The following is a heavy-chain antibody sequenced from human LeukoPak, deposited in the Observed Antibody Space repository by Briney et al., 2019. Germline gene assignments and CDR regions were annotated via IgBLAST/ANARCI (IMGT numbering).Heavy chain of an antibody. D-gene: IGHD3-10*01. CDR3: ARGGNYYGSGSSYFDY. V-gene: IGHV1-3*01. CDR2: INAGNGNT. Sequence: GASVKVSCKASGYTFTSYAVHWVRQAPGQRLEWMGWINAGNGNTKYSQKFQGRVTITRDTSASTAYMELSSLRSEDTAVYYCARGGNYYGSGSSYFDYWGQGTLVTVSS. CDR1: GYTFTSYA. J-gene: IGHJ4*02.